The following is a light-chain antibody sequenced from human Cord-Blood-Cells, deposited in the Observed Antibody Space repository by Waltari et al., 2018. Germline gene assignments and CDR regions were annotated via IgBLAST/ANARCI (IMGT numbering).Light chain of an antibody. CDR2: DVS. CDR1: SSDVAGYNY. CDR3: SSYTSSSTYV. V-gene: IGLV2-14*01. J-gene: IGLJ1*01. Sequence: QSALTQPASVSGSPGQSITISCTGTSSDVAGYNYVPWYQQHPGKAPKLMIYDVSNRPSGVSNHFSGSKSGNTASLTISGLQAEDEADYYCSSYTSSSTYVFGTGTKVTVL.